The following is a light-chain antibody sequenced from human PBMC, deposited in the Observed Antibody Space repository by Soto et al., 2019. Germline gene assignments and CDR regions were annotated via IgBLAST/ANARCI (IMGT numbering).Light chain of an antibody. CDR1: SSDDGGYNY. CDR3: SSYTSSSTLGV. J-gene: IGLJ1*01. CDR2: EVS. V-gene: IGLV2-14*01. Sequence: QSALTQPDSVSGSPGQSITISCTGTSSDDGGYNYVSWYQQHPGKAPKLMIYEVSNRPSGVSNRFSGSKSGNTASLTISGLQAEDEADYYCSSYTSSSTLGVFGTGTKVTVL.